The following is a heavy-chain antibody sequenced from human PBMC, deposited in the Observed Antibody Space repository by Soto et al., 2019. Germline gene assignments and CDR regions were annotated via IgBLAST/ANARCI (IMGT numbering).Heavy chain of an antibody. Sequence: PSETLSLTCAVYGGSFSGYYWSWIRQPPGKGLEWIGEINHSGSTNYNPSLKSRVTISVDTSKNQFSLKLSSVTAADTAVYYCARGLWSRRFDYWGQGTLVTVSS. D-gene: IGHD1-1*01. V-gene: IGHV4-34*01. J-gene: IGHJ4*02. CDR1: GGSFSGYY. CDR3: ARGLWSRRFDY. CDR2: INHSGST.